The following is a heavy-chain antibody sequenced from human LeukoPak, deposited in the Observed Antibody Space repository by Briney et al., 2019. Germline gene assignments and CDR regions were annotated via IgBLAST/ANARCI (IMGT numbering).Heavy chain of an antibody. CDR2: SDPEDGET. V-gene: IGHV1-24*01. J-gene: IGHJ2*01. D-gene: IGHD4/OR15-4a*01. CDR3: VTDRARLFWYFDL. Sequence: ASVKVSCKVSGSTLSDLSIHWVRQSPGKGLEYVGGSDPEDGETFHAQNFQGILTMTEDTSIDTAYMELTRLRSEDTAVYYCVTDRARLFWYFDLWGRGTLVTVSS. CDR1: GSTLSDLS.